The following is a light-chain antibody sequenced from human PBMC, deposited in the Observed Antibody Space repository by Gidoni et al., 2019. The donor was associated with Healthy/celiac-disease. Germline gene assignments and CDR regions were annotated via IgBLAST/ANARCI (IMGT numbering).Light chain of an antibody. Sequence: DIVLTQSPGTLSLSPGERAPLSCRASQSVSSSYLAWYQQKPGQAPRLLIYGASSRATGIPDRFSGSGSGTDFNLTISRLEPEDYGVYYCQQYGSSPPLTFGGGTKVEIK. CDR1: QSVSSSY. J-gene: IGKJ4*01. CDR3: QQYGSSPPLT. V-gene: IGKV3-20*01. CDR2: GAS.